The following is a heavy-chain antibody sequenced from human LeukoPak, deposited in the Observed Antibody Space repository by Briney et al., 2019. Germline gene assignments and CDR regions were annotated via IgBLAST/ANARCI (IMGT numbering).Heavy chain of an antibody. J-gene: IGHJ4*02. CDR3: ARGIGYDFWSGYYPDY. CDR1: GGSISSGGYY. Sequence: SETLSLTCTDSGGSISSGGYYWSWIRQPPGKGLEWIGYIYHSGSTYYNPSLKSRVTISVDRSKNQFSLKLSSVTAADTAVYYCARGIGYDFWSGYYPDYWGRGTLVTVSS. V-gene: IGHV4-30-2*01. CDR2: IYHSGST. D-gene: IGHD3-3*01.